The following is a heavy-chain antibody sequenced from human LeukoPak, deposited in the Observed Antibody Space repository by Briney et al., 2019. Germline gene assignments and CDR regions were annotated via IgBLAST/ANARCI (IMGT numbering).Heavy chain of an antibody. CDR3: ARGDLQQLAPYAFDI. J-gene: IGHJ3*02. CDR1: GGSFSGYY. D-gene: IGHD6-13*01. V-gene: IGHV4-34*01. CDR2: INHSGST. Sequence: SETLSLTGAVYGGSFSGYYWSWIRQPPGKGLEWIGEINHSGSTNYNPSLKSRVTISVDTSKNQFSLKLSSVTAANTAVYYCARGDLQQLAPYAFDIWGQGTMVTVSS.